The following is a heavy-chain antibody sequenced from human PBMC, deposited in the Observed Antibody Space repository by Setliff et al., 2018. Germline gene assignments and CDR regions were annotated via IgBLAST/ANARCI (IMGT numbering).Heavy chain of an antibody. J-gene: IGHJ4*02. CDR2: IFSNDEK. D-gene: IGHD3-22*01. V-gene: IGHV2-26*01. Sequence: SGPTLVNPTATLTLTCTVSGFSLSNARMGVSWIRQPPGKALEWLAHIFSNDEKSYSTSLKSRLTISKDTSKSQVVLTMTTMDPVDTATYYCARAYYDSSGYYQLVYWGQGTLVAVSS. CDR3: ARAYYDSSGYYQLVY. CDR1: GFSLSNARMG.